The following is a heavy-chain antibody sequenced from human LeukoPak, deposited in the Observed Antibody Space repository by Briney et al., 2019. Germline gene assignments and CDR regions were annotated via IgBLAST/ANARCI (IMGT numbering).Heavy chain of an antibody. CDR3: ARGKEQLGDRPALFDP. CDR2: INPSGGST. J-gene: IGHJ5*02. CDR1: GYTFTSYY. D-gene: IGHD6-13*01. V-gene: IGHV1-46*01. Sequence: ASVKVSCKASGYTFTSYYMHWVRQAPGQGLEWMGIINPSGGSTSYAQKFQGRVTMTRDMSTSTVYMELSSLRSEDTAVYYCARGKEQLGDRPALFDPWGQGTLVTVSS.